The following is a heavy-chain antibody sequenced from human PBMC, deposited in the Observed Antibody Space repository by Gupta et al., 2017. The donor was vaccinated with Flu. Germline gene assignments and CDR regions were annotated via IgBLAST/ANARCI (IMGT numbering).Heavy chain of an antibody. CDR2: IYTSGST. J-gene: IGHJ4*02. Sequence: QVQLQESGPGLVKPSQTLSLTCTVSGGSLSSGSYYWSWIRHPTGKGLEWIGRIYTSGSTNYNPSLKSRVTISVDTSKNQFSLKLSSVTAADTAVYYYAREVDYDSNYFDYWGQGTLVTVSS. CDR1: GGSLSSGSYY. CDR3: AREVDYDSNYFDY. V-gene: IGHV4-61*02. D-gene: IGHD4-17*01.